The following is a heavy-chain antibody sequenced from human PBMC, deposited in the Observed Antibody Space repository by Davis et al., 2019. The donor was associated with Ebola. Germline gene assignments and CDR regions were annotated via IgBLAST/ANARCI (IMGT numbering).Heavy chain of an antibody. CDR2: IIPIFGTA. V-gene: IGHV1-69*13. CDR3: ARDLRLRHSYYYMDV. Sequence: SVKVSCKASGGTFSSYAISWVRQAPGQGLEWMGGIIPIFGTANYAQKFQGRVTITADESTSTAYMELSSLRSEDTAVYYCARDLRLRHSYYYMDVWGKGTTVTVSS. J-gene: IGHJ6*03. D-gene: IGHD5-12*01. CDR1: GGTFSSYA.